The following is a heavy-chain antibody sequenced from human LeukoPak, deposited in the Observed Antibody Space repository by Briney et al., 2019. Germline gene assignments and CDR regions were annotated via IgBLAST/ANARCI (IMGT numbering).Heavy chain of an antibody. CDR1: GLTLGGHD. CDR3: VREARGYHYTYFDY. D-gene: IGHD5-18*01. V-gene: IGHV3-13*01. CDR2: VSAGHHA. J-gene: IGHJ4*02. Sequence: GGSLRLSCTASGLTLGGHDMHWVRQTTGDGLEWVAAVSAGHHAFYAGSVKGRFTVSGEDAKNSLYLQMNSLRAGDTAVYYCVREARGYHYTYFDYWGQGSLVTVSS.